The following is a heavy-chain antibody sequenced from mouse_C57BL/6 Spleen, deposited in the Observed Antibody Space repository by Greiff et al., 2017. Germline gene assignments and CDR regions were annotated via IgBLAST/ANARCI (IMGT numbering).Heavy chain of an antibody. CDR3: ARRRLFDY. CDR2: IDPSDSYT. V-gene: IGHV1-50*01. J-gene: IGHJ2*01. Sequence: QVQLQQPGAELVKPGASVKLSCKASGYTFTSYWMQWVKQRPGQGLEWIGEIDPSDSYTNYNQKFKGKATLTVDTSSSTAYMQLSSLTSEDSAVYYCARRRLFDYWGQGTTLTVSS. CDR1: GYTFTSYW.